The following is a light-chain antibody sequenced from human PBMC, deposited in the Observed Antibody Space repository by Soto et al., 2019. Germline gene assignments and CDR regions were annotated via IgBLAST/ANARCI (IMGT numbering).Light chain of an antibody. CDR1: QTISSC. J-gene: IGKJ4*01. V-gene: IGKV1-5*03. CDR3: LQDYNYPLT. CDR2: KAS. Sequence: DIQMTQSPSTLSGSVGDRVTITCRASQTISSCLAWYQQKPGKAPKLLLYKASTLKRWVPSRFSGSGSGTEFTLTISSLQPEDFETYYCLQDYNYPLTFGGGTKGDIK.